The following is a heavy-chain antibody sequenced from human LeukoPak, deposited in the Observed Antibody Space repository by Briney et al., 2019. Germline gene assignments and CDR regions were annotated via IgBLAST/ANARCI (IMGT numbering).Heavy chain of an antibody. J-gene: IGHJ4*02. V-gene: IGHV3-7*01. CDR3: ADLGTSD. D-gene: IGHD1-7*01. CDR1: GFSFSSQW. Sequence: GGSLRLSCAVSGFSFSSQWVTWVRQAPGTGLEWVATINSDGSAKYLVDSVKGRFTISRDNAKNLVYLHMSILRAEDTAVYYCADLGTSDCGQGTLVTVSS. CDR2: INSDGSAK.